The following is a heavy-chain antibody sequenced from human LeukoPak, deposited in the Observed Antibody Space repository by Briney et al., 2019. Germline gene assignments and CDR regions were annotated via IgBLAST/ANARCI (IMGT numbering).Heavy chain of an antibody. V-gene: IGHV4-34*01. Sequence: SETLSLTCAVYGGSFSGYYWSWIRQPPGKGLEWIGEINHSGSTNYNPSLKSRVTISVATSKNQFSLKLSSVTAADTAVYYCAGTYDFWSGYYSNYYYGMDVWGQGTTVTVSS. CDR1: GGSFSGYY. D-gene: IGHD3-3*01. CDR2: INHSGST. CDR3: AGTYDFWSGYYSNYYYGMDV. J-gene: IGHJ6*02.